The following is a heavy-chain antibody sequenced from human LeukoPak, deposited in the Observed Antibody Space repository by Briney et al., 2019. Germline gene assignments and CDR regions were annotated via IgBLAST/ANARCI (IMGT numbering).Heavy chain of an antibody. Sequence: RAGGSLRLSCAASGFTFSSYGMHWVRQVPGKGLEWVAVISYDGSNKYYADSVKGRFTISRDNSKNTLYLQMNSLRAEDTAVYYCAKDRYCSSTSCFPYYYGMDVWGQGTTVTVSS. CDR2: ISYDGSNK. CDR1: GFTFSSYG. J-gene: IGHJ6*02. D-gene: IGHD2-2*01. CDR3: AKDRYCSSTSCFPYYYGMDV. V-gene: IGHV3-30*18.